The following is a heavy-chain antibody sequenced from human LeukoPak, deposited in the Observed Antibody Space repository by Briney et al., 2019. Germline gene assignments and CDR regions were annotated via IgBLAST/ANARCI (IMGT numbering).Heavy chain of an antibody. CDR3: ARDNREQQLVPPTFDY. J-gene: IGHJ4*02. CDR1: GFIFSSYG. V-gene: IGHV3-30*19. Sequence: GGSLRLSCAASGFIFSSYGMNWVRQAPGKGLEWVAVISYDGSNKYYADSVKGRFTISRDNSKNTLYLQMNSLRAEDTAVYYCARDNREQQLVPPTFDYWGQGTLVTVSS. D-gene: IGHD6-13*01. CDR2: ISYDGSNK.